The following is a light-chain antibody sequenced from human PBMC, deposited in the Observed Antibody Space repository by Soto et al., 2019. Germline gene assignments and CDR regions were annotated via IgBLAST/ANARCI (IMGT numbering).Light chain of an antibody. CDR3: ETWDRNTRV. V-gene: IGLV4-60*02. CDR2: VEGSGSY. CDR1: SGHSSYI. J-gene: IGLJ3*02. Sequence: QPVLTQSSSASASLGSSVKLTCTLGSGHSSYIIAWHQQQPGKAPRYLMKVEGSGSYNKGSGVPDRFSGSSSGADRYLTISNLQFADEADYYCETWDRNTRVFGGGTKLTVL.